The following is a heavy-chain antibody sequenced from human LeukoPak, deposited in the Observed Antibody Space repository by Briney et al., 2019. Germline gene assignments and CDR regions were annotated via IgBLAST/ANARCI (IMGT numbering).Heavy chain of an antibody. CDR2: ISWNSGSI. D-gene: IGHD6-19*01. CDR3: AKGSSSGWLAPFDY. J-gene: IGHJ4*02. CDR1: GFTFDDYA. Sequence: PGGSLRLSCAASGFTFDDYAMHWVRQAPGKGLEWVSGISWNSGSIGYADSAKGRFTISRDNAKNSLYLQMNSLRAEDTALYYCAKGSSSGWLAPFDYWGQGALVTVSS. V-gene: IGHV3-9*01.